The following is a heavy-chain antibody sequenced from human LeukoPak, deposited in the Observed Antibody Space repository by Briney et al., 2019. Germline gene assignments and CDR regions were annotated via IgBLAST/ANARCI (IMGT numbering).Heavy chain of an antibody. J-gene: IGHJ4*02. V-gene: IGHV3-23*01. CDR1: GFTFSSYA. CDR2: ISGSGGST. Sequence: GGSLRLSCAASGFTFSSYAMSWVRQAPGKGLEWVSGISGSGGSTYYADSVKGRFTISRDNSKNTLDLQMNSLRGEDTAVYYGGKRVPPGGGLAAVGNDYWGQGTLFNVS. CDR3: GKRVPPGGGLAAVGNDY. D-gene: IGHD6-19*01.